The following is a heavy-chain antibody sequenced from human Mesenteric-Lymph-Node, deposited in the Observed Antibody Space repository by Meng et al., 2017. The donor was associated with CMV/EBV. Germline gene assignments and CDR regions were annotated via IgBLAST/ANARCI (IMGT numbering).Heavy chain of an antibody. Sequence: SLMIPCAASGSTVSKHYMSWVRQAPGKRLEWVSSISSSSSYIYYADSVNGRFTISRDNAKNSLYLQMNSLRAENTAVYYCARTFYGSGSLIDDWGQGTLVTVSS. V-gene: IGHV3-21*01. J-gene: IGHJ4*02. CDR2: ISSSSSYI. CDR1: GSTVSKHY. D-gene: IGHD3-10*01. CDR3: ARTFYGSGSLIDD.